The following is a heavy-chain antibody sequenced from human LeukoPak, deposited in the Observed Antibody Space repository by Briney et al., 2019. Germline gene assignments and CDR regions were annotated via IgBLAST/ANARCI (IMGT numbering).Heavy chain of an antibody. Sequence: ASVKVSCKASGGTFNSSASSWVRQAPGEGLEGVGRIIPILGIPNYAQKFQGRVTITADTSTNTAFMELSSLRSEDTAVYYCAQRLSWLDPWGQGTRVTVSS. CDR2: IIPILGIP. CDR1: GGTFNSSA. D-gene: IGHD4-17*01. V-gene: IGHV1-69*04. CDR3: AQRLSWLDP. J-gene: IGHJ5*02.